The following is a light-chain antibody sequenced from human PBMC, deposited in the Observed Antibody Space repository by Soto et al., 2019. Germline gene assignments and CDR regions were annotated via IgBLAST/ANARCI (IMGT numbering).Light chain of an antibody. Sequence: QSVLTQPASVSGSPGQSITISCNGTSSDVGGYNYVSWYQQHPGKAPKLMIYDVSNRPSGVSNRFSGSKSGNTASLTISGLQAEDEADYYCSSYISSSTLVVFGGGTELTVL. CDR3: SSYISSSTLVV. J-gene: IGLJ2*01. V-gene: IGLV2-14*01. CDR2: DVS. CDR1: SSDVGGYNY.